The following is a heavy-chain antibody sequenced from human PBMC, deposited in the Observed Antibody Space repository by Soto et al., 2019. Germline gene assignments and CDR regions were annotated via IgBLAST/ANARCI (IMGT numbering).Heavy chain of an antibody. V-gene: IGHV1-24*01. CDR3: AHLNWGYLFSAFDI. Sequence: ASVKVSCKVSGYTLTELSMHWVRQAPGKGLEWMGGFDPEDGETIYAQKFQGRVTMTEDTSADTAYMELSSLRSEDTAVYYCAHLNWGYLFSAFDIWGQGTMVTVSS. CDR2: FDPEDGET. D-gene: IGHD7-27*01. J-gene: IGHJ3*02. CDR1: GYTLTELS.